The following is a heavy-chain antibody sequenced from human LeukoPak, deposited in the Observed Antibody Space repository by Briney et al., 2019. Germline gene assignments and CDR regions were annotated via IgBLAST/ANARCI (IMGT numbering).Heavy chain of an antibody. J-gene: IGHJ4*02. D-gene: IGHD6-13*01. Sequence: GGSLRLSCAASGFSVNSNYMTWVRRAPGKGLEWVSVVYTGGSTYYADSVKGRFTISRDNSKNTLYLQMNSLRAEDTAVYYCAVSYSSSWYRSFDYWGQGTLVTVSS. CDR1: GFSVNSNY. CDR2: VYTGGST. CDR3: AVSYSSSWYRSFDY. V-gene: IGHV3-53*01.